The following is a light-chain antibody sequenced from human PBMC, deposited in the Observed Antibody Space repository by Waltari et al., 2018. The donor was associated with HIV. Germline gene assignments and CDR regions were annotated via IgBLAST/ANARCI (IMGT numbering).Light chain of an antibody. Sequence: DIQMTQPPSSLSASVGDSITIPCRASQNTRKYLNWYQQKPGNTPELLVFAASNLQSGVPSRFRGSGSGTDFTLTISSLQREDFATYYCQQSYSTPQTFGQGTKVEIK. V-gene: IGKV1-39*01. CDR2: AAS. J-gene: IGKJ1*01. CDR1: QNTRKY. CDR3: QQSYSTPQT.